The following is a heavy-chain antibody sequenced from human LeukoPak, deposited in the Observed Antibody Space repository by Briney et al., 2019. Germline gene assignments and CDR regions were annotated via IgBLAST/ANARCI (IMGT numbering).Heavy chain of an antibody. CDR2: ITSRSYI. J-gene: IGHJ4*02. CDR1: GFTFSSYG. CDR3: ARDNGWYYFDY. Sequence: GSLRLSCAASGFTFSSYGMTWVRQAPGKGLEWVSSITSRSYIYYADSVKGRFTISRDNAKNSLYLQMNSLRAEDTAVYYCARDNGWYYFDYWGQGTLVTVSS. D-gene: IGHD6-19*01. V-gene: IGHV3-21*01.